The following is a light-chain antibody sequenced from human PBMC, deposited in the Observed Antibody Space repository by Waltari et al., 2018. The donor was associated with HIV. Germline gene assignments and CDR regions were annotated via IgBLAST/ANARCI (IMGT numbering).Light chain of an antibody. CDR3: CSYAGRNTLL. CDR1: PTDLGAFYY. V-gene: IGLV2-11*01. Sequence: QSALTPPRSVSQSPGHSVILSCHGNPTDLGAFYYVSCYQQYPGRAPKLMIYDVTKRPSGVPDRFSGSKSGNTASLTISGLQAEDEADYYCCSYAGRNTLLFGGGTTLTVL. J-gene: IGLJ2*01. CDR2: DVT.